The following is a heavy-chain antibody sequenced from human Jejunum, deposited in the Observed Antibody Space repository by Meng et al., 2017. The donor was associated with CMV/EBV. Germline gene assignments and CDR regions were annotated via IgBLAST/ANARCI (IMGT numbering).Heavy chain of an antibody. D-gene: IGHD1-26*01. CDR1: GFSPSTSGEG. CDR3: AHFVGGYYPSRPDY. CDR2: IYRGDDK. V-gene: IGHV2-5*02. J-gene: IGHJ4*02. Sequence: QITLKESGPTLLNPTHTLPLTCCFSGFSPSTSGEGVGWIRQPPGKALEWLALIYRGDDKRYSPSLNSRLTIAKDTSKNEVVLTLTNMGPIDTGTYYCAHFVGGYYPSRPDYWGQGTLVTVSS.